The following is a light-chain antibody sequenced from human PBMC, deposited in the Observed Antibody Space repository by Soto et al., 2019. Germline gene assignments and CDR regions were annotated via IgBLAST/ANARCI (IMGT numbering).Light chain of an antibody. J-gene: IGKJ2*01. CDR2: KAS. CDR3: QQYNSYSV. Sequence: DIQMTQSPSTLSATVGDRVTITCRASQRISSWLAWYQQKSGKAPKLLIYKASTLESGVPSRFSGSGSGTEFTLTISSLQPDDFATYDCQQYNSYSVFGQGTKLEIK. CDR1: QRISSW. V-gene: IGKV1-5*03.